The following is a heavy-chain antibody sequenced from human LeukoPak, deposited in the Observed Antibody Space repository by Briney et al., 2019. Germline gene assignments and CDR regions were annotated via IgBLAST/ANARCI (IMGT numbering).Heavy chain of an antibody. D-gene: IGHD6-6*01. V-gene: IGHV4-4*07. CDR2: IYTSGST. Sequence: SETLSLTCTVSGGSISSYYWSWIRQPAGKGLEWIGRIYTSGSTKYNSSLKSRVTMSVDTSKNQFSLKLSSVTAADTAVYYCARGGSSSYYFDYWGQGTLVTVSS. J-gene: IGHJ4*02. CDR3: ARGGSSSYYFDY. CDR1: GGSISSYY.